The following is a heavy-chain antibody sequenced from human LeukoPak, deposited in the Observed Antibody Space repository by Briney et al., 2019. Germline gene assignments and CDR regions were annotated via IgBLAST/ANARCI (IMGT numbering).Heavy chain of an antibody. Sequence: SETLSLTCAVYGGSFSGYYWSWIRQPPGKGLEWIAEINHSGSTNYNPSLKSRVTISVDTSKNQFSLKLSSVTAADTAVYYCAPRAYCSSTSCSNWFDPWGQGTLVTVSS. CDR3: APRAYCSSTSCSNWFDP. J-gene: IGHJ5*02. CDR2: INHSGST. CDR1: GGSFSGYY. V-gene: IGHV4-34*01. D-gene: IGHD2-2*01.